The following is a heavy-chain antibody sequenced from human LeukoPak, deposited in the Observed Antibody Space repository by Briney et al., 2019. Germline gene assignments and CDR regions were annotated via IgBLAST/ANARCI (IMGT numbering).Heavy chain of an antibody. CDR2: SYTSGST. J-gene: IGHJ6*03. Sequence: PSETLSLTCTVSGGSVSSYYWSWIRQPAGKGLEWIARSYTSGSTNYNPSLKSRVTMSVDTSKNQFSPKLSSVTAADTAVYYCAREVQLWFRGNYYYYMDVWGKGTTVTVSS. D-gene: IGHD5-18*01. CDR1: GGSVSSYY. CDR3: AREVQLWFRGNYYYYMDV. V-gene: IGHV4-4*07.